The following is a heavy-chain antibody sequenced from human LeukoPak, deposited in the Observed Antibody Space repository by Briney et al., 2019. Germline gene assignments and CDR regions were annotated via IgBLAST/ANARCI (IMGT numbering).Heavy chain of an antibody. CDR3: ARDAIGKAYFDY. CDR2: IWYDGSNK. CDR1: GFTFSSYG. J-gene: IGHJ4*02. Sequence: GGSLRLSCAASGFTFSSYGMHWVRQAPGKGLEWVAVIWYDGSNKYYADSVKGRFTISRDNSKNTLYLQMNSLRAEDTAVYYCARDAIGKAYFDYWGLGTLVTVSS. V-gene: IGHV3-33*01.